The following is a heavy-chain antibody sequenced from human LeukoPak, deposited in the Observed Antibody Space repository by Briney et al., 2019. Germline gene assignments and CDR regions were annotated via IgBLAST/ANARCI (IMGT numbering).Heavy chain of an antibody. Sequence: GGSLRLSCAASGFTFSGYAMSWVRQAPGKGLEWVSAISGSGGNTYYADSVKGRFTISRDNSKNTLYLQMNSLGAEDTAIYYCAKDRIVVVPLPLTAFDIWGQGTMVTVSS. CDR1: GFTFSGYA. D-gene: IGHD2-21*01. CDR3: AKDRIVVVPLPLTAFDI. CDR2: ISGSGGNT. J-gene: IGHJ3*02. V-gene: IGHV3-23*01.